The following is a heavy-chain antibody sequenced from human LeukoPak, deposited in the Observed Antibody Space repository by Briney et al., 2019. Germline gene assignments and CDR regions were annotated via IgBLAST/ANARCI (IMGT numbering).Heavy chain of an antibody. CDR1: GFTFDDYA. J-gene: IGHJ4*02. CDR2: ISWNSGSI. Sequence: GRSLRLSCAASGFTFDDYAMHWVRQAPGKGLEWVSGISWNSGSIGYADSVKGRFTISRDNAKNSLYLQMNSLRAEDTALYYCARTTSPYYYDLSGYAGYYFDYWGQGTLVTVSS. V-gene: IGHV3-9*01. CDR3: ARTTSPYYYDLSGYAGYYFDY. D-gene: IGHD3-22*01.